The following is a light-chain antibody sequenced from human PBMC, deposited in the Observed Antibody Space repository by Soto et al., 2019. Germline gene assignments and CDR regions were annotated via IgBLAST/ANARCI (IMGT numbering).Light chain of an antibody. CDR1: QSVSSN. J-gene: IGKJ1*01. Sequence: EIVMTQSPATLSVSPGERATLSCRASQSVSSNLAWYQQKPGQAPRLLIYGASTRATGIPARFSGSGSGTEFTLTISSLQSEDFAVYYCPPYNTWPPWTFGQGTKVDIK. CDR3: PPYNTWPPWT. CDR2: GAS. V-gene: IGKV3-15*01.